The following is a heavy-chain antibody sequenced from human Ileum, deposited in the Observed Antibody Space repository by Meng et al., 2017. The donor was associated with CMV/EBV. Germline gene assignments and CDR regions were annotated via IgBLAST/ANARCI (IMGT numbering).Heavy chain of an antibody. CDR3: AGVPLPTFFYYSMDV. V-gene: IGHV3-11*01. CDR2: ISSSGRAI. CDR1: GFTFSDYF. Sequence: GGSLRLSCAASGFTFSDYFMSWIRQAPGKGLEWVSYISSSGRAIYYADSVKGRFTISRDNAKNSLYLQMSSLRAEDTAVYYCAGVPLPTFFYYSMDVWGRGTAVTVSS. J-gene: IGHJ6*02.